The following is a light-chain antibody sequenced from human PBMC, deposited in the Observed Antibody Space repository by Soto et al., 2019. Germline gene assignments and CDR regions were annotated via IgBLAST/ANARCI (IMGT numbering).Light chain of an antibody. J-gene: IGKJ5*01. CDR3: QQYATPPS. CDR2: SAT. V-gene: IGKV3-20*01. CDR1: ESVSGRQ. Sequence: IVLTQSPGTLSLSPGERATLSCRASESVSGRQLAWYQQKPGQAPRLIMYSATNRATGIPDRFGGSVSGTDFTLTISSLEPEDFAVFYCQQYATPPSLGQGTRLEIK.